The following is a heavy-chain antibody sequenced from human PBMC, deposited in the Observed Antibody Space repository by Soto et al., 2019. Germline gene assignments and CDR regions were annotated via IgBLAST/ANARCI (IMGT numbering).Heavy chain of an antibody. CDR1: GGSISISNW. CDR3: ARENCSSTSCYKGYYYGMDV. Sequence: PSETLSLTCAVSGGSISISNWCSCVRQPPGKGLEWIGEIYHSGSTNYNPSLKSRVTISVDKSKNQFSLKLSSVTAADTAVYYCARENCSSTSCYKGYYYGMDVWGQGTTVTSP. D-gene: IGHD2-2*02. J-gene: IGHJ6*02. V-gene: IGHV4-4*02. CDR2: IYHSGST.